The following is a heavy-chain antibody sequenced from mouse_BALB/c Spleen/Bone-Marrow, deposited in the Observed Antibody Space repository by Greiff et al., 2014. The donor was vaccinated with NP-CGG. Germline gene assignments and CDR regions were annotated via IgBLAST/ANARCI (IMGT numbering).Heavy chain of an antibody. Sequence: EVMLLESGAEFVKPGASVKLSCTASGFNIKDTYMHWVKRRPEQGLEWIGRIDPANDNTKYDPKFQGKATITADTSSNTAYLQLSSLTSEDTAVYYCARADGYYAWFAYWGQGTLVTVSA. CDR1: GFNIKDTY. D-gene: IGHD2-3*01. J-gene: IGHJ3*01. V-gene: IGHV14-3*02. CDR2: IDPANDNT. CDR3: ARADGYYAWFAY.